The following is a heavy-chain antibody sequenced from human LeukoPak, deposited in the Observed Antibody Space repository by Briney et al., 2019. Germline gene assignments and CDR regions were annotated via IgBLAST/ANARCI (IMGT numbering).Heavy chain of an antibody. CDR3: ASLYSYGSGPRY. CDR2: IYYSGST. D-gene: IGHD5-18*01. V-gene: IGHV4-59*01. J-gene: IGHJ4*02. CDR1: VGSISSYY. Sequence: SETLSLTCTVSVGSISSYYWSWIRQPPGKGLEWIGYIYYSGSTNYNPSLKSRVTISVDTSKNQFSLKLSSVTAADTAVYYCASLYSYGSGPRYWGQGTLVTVSS.